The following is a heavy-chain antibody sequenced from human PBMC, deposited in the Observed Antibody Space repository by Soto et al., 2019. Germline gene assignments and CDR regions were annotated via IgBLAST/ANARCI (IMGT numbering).Heavy chain of an antibody. CDR3: ARDTVPRRPETLYVVATIRGLDY. J-gene: IGHJ4*02. CDR1: GYTFTSYG. D-gene: IGHD5-12*01. CDR2: ISAYNGNT. V-gene: IGHV1-18*01. Sequence: ASVKVSCKASGYTFTSYGISWVRQAPGQGLEWMGWISAYNGNTNYAQKLQGRVTMTTDTSTSTAYRELRGLRSDDTAVYYCARDTVPRRPETLYVVATIRGLDYWGQGTLVTVSS.